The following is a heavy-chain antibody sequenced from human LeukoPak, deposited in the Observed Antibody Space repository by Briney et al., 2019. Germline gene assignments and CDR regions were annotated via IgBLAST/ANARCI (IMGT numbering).Heavy chain of an antibody. CDR3: ARLSFLSFSYDSTGHAIFFFDY. V-gene: IGHV4-34*01. Sequence: PSETLSLTCAVYGGSFSGYHWSWIRQSPGKGLEWIGEISHTGIASYNPSLKSRVAISVDASKNQFSLRMDSVTAADRAVYYYARLSFLSFSYDSTGHAIFFFDYWGRGTLVTVSS. D-gene: IGHD3-22*01. CDR2: ISHTGIA. J-gene: IGHJ4*02. CDR1: GGSFSGYH.